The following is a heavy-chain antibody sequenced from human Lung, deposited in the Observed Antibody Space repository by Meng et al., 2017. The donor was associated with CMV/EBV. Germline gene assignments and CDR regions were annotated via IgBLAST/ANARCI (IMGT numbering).Heavy chain of an antibody. D-gene: IGHD3-16*01. Sequence: GGSLRLXCEASGFIFSNYDMNWVRQAPGKGLEWVSYISGSGRNAIYYADSVRGRSTISRHSAKNSLYLQLNSLRAEDTAVYYCARVGAGGAFDIWGQGPLVTVSS. CDR2: ISGSGRNAI. J-gene: IGHJ3*02. CDR1: GFIFSNYD. CDR3: ARVGAGGAFDI. V-gene: IGHV3-48*03.